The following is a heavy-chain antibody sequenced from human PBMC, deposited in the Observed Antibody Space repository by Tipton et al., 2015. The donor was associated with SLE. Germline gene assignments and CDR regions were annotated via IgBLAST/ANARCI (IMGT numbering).Heavy chain of an antibody. D-gene: IGHD2-2*01. CDR1: GFTFSSYE. V-gene: IGHV3-48*03. CDR2: ISSSGSTL. J-gene: IGHJ4*02. CDR3: ARGQCSSTSCCFDY. Sequence: SLRLSCAASGFTFSSYEMNWVRQAPGKGLEWVSYISSSGSTLFYADSVKGRFTISRDNAKNSLYLQMNSLRAEDTALYYCARGQCSSTSCCFDYWGQGTLVTVSS.